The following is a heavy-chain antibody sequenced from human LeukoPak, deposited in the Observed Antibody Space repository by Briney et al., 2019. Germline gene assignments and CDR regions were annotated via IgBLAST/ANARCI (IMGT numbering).Heavy chain of an antibody. V-gene: IGHV1-8*03. CDR3: ARDIVGASFSFDY. Sequence: ASVNVSCKASGYTFTSYDINWVRQATGQGLEWMGWMNPNSGNTGYAQKFQGRVTITRYTSISTAYMELSSLRSADTAVYYCARDIVGASFSFDYWGQRTLDTVSS. CDR1: GYTFTSYD. CDR2: MNPNSGNT. D-gene: IGHD1-26*01. J-gene: IGHJ4*02.